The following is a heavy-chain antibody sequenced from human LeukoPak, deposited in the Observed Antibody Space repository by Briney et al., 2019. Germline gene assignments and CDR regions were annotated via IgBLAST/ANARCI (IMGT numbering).Heavy chain of an antibody. CDR1: GFTFSSYG. V-gene: IGHV3-30*02. CDR2: IRYDGSNK. D-gene: IGHD3-10*01. CDR3: ARVGKPYGSGSYYGY. Sequence: GGSLRLSCAASGFTFSSYGMHWVRQAPGKGLEWVAFIRYDGSNKYYADSVKGRFTISRDNSKNTLYLQMNSLRAEDTAVYYCARVGKPYGSGSYYGYWGQGTLVTVSS. J-gene: IGHJ4*02.